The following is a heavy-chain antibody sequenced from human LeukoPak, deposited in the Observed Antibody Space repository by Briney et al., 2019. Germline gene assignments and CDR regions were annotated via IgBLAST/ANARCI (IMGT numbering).Heavy chain of an antibody. CDR3: ARSSGSYYYFDY. Sequence: ESGPTLVNPTQTFTLTCTFSGFSLSTSGMCVSWVRQPPGKALEWLALIDWDDDKYYSTSLKTRLTISKDTSKNQVVLTMTNMDPVDTATYYCARSSGSYYYFDYWGQGTLVTVSS. J-gene: IGHJ4*02. V-gene: IGHV2-70*20. CDR2: IDWDDDK. D-gene: IGHD1-26*01. CDR1: GFSLSTSGMC.